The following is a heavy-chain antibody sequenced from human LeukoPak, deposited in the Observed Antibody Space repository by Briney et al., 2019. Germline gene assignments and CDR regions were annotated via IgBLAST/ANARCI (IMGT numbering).Heavy chain of an antibody. J-gene: IGHJ5*02. D-gene: IGHD7-27*01. CDR1: GGSIRSSSYY. CDR2: IYYSGST. CDR3: AGLLNGGASHWFDP. V-gene: IGHV4-39*01. Sequence: SETLSLTCTVSGGSIRSSSYYWGWIRQPPGKGLEWIGSIYYSGSTYYNPSLKSRVTLSVDTSKNQFSLKLSSVTAADTAVYYCAGLLNGGASHWFDPWGQGTLVTVSS.